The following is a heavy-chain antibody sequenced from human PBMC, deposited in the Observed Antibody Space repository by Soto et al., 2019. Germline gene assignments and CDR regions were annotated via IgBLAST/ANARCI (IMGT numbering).Heavy chain of an antibody. CDR1: GFTFSSYW. Sequence: GGSLRLSCAASGFTFSSYWMSWVRQAPGKGLEWVANIKQDGSEKYYVDSVKGRFTISRDNAKNSLYLQMNSLRAEDTAVYYCARGFGPNYYYYYGMDVWGQGTTVTVS. J-gene: IGHJ6*02. V-gene: IGHV3-7*01. CDR2: IKQDGSEK. CDR3: ARGFGPNYYYYYGMDV. D-gene: IGHD3-10*01.